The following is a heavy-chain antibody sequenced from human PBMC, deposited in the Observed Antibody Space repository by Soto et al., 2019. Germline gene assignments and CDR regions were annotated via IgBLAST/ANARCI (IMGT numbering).Heavy chain of an antibody. D-gene: IGHD6-19*01. J-gene: IGHJ1*01. V-gene: IGHV3-66*04. CDR1: GFTVSSNY. CDR3: ASHRIAVARKPEYRQH. CDR2: IYSGGST. Sequence: EVQRVESGGGLVQPGGSLRLSCAASGFTVSSNYMSWVRQAPGKGLEWVSVIYSGGSTYYADSVKGRFTISRDNSRNTLYLKMNILRAVETSVYYCASHRIAVARKPEYRQHWGQGTLVTVSS.